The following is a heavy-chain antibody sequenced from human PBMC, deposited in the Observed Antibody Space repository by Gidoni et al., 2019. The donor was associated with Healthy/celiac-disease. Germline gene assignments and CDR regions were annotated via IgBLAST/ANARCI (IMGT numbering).Heavy chain of an antibody. Sequence: QVQLVQSGAEVKKPGAAVKVSCKASGYTFTSYGISWVRQAPGQGLEWMGWISAYNGNTNYAQKLQGRVTMTTDTSTSTAYMELRSLRSDDTAVYYCARDRVRYSSPFYYGMDVWGQGTTVTVSS. J-gene: IGHJ6*02. D-gene: IGHD6-13*01. V-gene: IGHV1-18*04. CDR3: ARDRVRYSSPFYYGMDV. CDR1: GYTFTSYG. CDR2: ISAYNGNT.